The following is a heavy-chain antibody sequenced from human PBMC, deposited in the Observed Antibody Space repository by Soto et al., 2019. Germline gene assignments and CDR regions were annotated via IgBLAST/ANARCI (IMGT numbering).Heavy chain of an antibody. CDR2: IDPSDSYT. J-gene: IGHJ6*02. CDR3: ATTLGYSHGYYYYGMDV. CDR1: GYSFTSYW. D-gene: IGHD5-18*01. Sequence: PGESLKISCKGSGYSFTSYWISWVRQMPGKGLEWMGRIDPSDSYTNYSPSFQGHVTISADKSISTAYLQWSSLKASDTAMYYCATTLGYSHGYYYYGMDVWGQGTTVTVSS. V-gene: IGHV5-10-1*01.